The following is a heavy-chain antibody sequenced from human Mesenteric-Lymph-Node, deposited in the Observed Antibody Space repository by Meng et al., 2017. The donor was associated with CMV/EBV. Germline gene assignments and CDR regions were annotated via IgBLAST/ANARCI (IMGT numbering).Heavy chain of an antibody. Sequence: GSLRLSCTVSGASISSSSYYWGWIRQPPGKGLEWIGSIYYSGNTYYNPSLKSRVTISVDTSKSQFSLKLTSVTAADTAVYYCARHPLELTLWNANGLFDYWGQGTLVTVSS. CDR1: GASISSSSYY. CDR3: ARHPLELTLWNANGLFDY. J-gene: IGHJ4*02. D-gene: IGHD1-7*01. V-gene: IGHV4-39*01. CDR2: IYYSGNT.